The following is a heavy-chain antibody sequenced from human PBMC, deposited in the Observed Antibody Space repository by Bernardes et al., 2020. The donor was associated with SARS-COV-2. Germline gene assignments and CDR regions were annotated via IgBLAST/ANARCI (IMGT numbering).Heavy chain of an antibody. D-gene: IGHD3-10*01. J-gene: IGHJ2*01. Sequence: SETLSLTCGVSGGSITGIHWWSWVRQPPGKGLEWIGEINHSGSTNYNPSLKSRVTMSVDKSKNQFSVTLTSVTAADTAVYYCARDTAGVTLDLWGRGTLVTVSS. CDR2: INHSGST. CDR3: ARDTAGVTLDL. V-gene: IGHV4-4*02. CDR1: GGSITGIHW.